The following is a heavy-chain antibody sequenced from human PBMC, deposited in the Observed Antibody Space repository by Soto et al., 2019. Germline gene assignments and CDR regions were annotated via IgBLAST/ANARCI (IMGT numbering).Heavy chain of an antibody. CDR1: GYTFTSYG. D-gene: IGHD3-10*01. CDR3: ARVKVGRGVISSNLTPFDY. CDR2: ISAYNGNT. V-gene: IGHV1-18*01. J-gene: IGHJ4*02. Sequence: QVQLVQSGAEVKKPGASVKVSCKASGYTFTSYGISWVRQAPGQGLEWMGWISAYNGNTNYAQKLQGRVTMTTDTATSTAYMELRSLRSDDTAVYYCARVKVGRGVISSNLTPFDYWGQGTLVTVSS.